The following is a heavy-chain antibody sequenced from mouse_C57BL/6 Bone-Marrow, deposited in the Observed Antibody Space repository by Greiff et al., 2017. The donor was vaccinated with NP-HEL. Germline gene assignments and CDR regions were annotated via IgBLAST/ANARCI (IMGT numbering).Heavy chain of an antibody. V-gene: IGHV1-50*01. CDR3: ARECDWDVDAMDY. CDR2: IDPSDSYT. J-gene: IGHJ4*01. CDR1: GYTFTSYW. Sequence: VQLQQPGAELVKPGASVKLSCKASGYTFTSYWMQWVKQRPGQGLEWIGEIDPSDSYTNSNQKFKGKATLTVDTSSSTAYMQLSSLTSEDSAVYYCARECDWDVDAMDYWGQGTSVTVSS. D-gene: IGHD4-1*01.